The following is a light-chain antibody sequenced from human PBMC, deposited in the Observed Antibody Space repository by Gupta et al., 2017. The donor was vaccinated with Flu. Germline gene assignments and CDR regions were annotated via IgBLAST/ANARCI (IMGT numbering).Light chain of an antibody. CDR2: GTS. V-gene: IGKV3-20*01. CDR1: QSVSSSY. Sequence: EIVLTQSPDTLSLSPGERATLSCRASQSVSSSYLAWYQQKPGQAPRLLMHGTSNRAIGIPDRFSGSGSGTDFTLRISRLEAEDFAVYYCQQYDGSRYSFGQGTKLEI. CDR3: QQYDGSRYS. J-gene: IGKJ2*03.